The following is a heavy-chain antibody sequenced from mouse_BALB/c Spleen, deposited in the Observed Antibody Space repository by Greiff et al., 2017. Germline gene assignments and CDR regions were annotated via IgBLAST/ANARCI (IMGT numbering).Heavy chain of an antibody. V-gene: IGHV5-9-4*01. CDR3: ARELLRGAMDD. J-gene: IGHJ4*01. D-gene: IGHD1-1*01. CDR2: ISSGGSYT. CDR1: GFTFSSYA. Sequence: EVKLVESGGGLVKPGGSLKLSCAASGFTFSSYAMSWVRQSPEKRLEWVAEISSGGSYTYYPDTVTGRFTISRDNAKNTLYMEMSSLRSEDTAMYYCARELLRGAMDDWGQGTADTVSS.